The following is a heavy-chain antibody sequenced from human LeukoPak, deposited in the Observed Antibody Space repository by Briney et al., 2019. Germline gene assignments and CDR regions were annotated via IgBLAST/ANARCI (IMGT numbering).Heavy chain of an antibody. CDR2: INPSGGGT. V-gene: IGHV1-46*01. J-gene: IGHJ4*02. CDR1: GYTFTTYY. Sequence: ASVKVSFKASGYTFTTYYIHWVRQAPGQGLEWMGIINPSGGGTSYAQTFQGRVTMTRDTSTSTVYMELNSLRSGDTAVYYCARLFRSSSGYLMLDYWGQGTLVTVSS. CDR3: ARLFRSSSGYLMLDY. D-gene: IGHD3-22*01.